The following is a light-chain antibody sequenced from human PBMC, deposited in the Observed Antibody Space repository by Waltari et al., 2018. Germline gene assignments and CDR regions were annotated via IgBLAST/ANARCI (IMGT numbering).Light chain of an antibody. J-gene: IGKJ2*01. V-gene: IGKV3-20*01. Sequence: EVLLTHSPGTLSLSPGDRAILSCRASENVKNPLAWYPQKPGQAPRLLIYDASTRATGIPDRFSGSGSGTDFTLTISRLEAGDFALYYCQQYRMTPVTFGRGTKVEIK. CDR2: DAS. CDR1: ENVKNP. CDR3: QQYRMTPVT.